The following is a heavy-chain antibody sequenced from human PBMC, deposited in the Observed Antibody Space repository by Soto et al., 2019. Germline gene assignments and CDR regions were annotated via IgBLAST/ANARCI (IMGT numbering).Heavy chain of an antibody. Sequence: GGSLRLSCAASGFTFSNYAMTWVRQGLGKGLEWVSAISGSGGSAYYADSVKGRFTISRDNSKNTLYLQMNSLRADDSGVYYCAKDPYSGVLVPVAIGFDPWGPGTLVTVSS. CDR2: ISGSGGSA. CDR3: AKDPYSGVLVPVAIGFDP. J-gene: IGHJ5*02. D-gene: IGHD2-2*01. CDR1: GFTFSNYA. V-gene: IGHV3-23*01.